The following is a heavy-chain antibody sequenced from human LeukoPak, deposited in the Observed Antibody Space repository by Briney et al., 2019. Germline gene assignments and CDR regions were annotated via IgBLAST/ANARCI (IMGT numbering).Heavy chain of an antibody. CDR3: ARTSYYDKGGYYRHFDY. Sequence: PGGSLRLSCAASGFTFSSYWMSWVRQAPGKGLEWVANIKKDGSEKYYVDSVKGRFTISRDNAKNSLYLQMNSLRAEDTAVYYCARTSYYDKGGYYRHFDYWGQGTLVTVSS. V-gene: IGHV3-7*01. D-gene: IGHD3-22*01. CDR2: IKKDGSEK. CDR1: GFTFSSYW. J-gene: IGHJ4*02.